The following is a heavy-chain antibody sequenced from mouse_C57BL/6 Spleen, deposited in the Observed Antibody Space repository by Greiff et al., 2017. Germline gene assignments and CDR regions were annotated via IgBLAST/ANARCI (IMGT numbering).Heavy chain of an antibody. CDR1: GYTFTSYW. CDR2: IHPNSGST. Sequence: QVQLQQPGAELVKPGASVKLSCKASGYTFTSYWMHWVKQRPGQGLEWIGMIHPNSGSTNYNEKFKSKDTLTVDKSSSTAYMQLRSLTSEDSAVYYCAREGSSGYVRYWGQGTTLTVAS. D-gene: IGHD3-2*02. J-gene: IGHJ2*01. CDR3: AREGSSGYVRY. V-gene: IGHV1-64*01.